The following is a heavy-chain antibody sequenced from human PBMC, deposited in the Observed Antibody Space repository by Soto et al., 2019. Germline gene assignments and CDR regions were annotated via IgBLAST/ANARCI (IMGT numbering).Heavy chain of an antibody. CDR3: ARISANTSTAEVHHAFDV. D-gene: IGHD2-2*01. CDR2: IHYSGST. J-gene: IGHJ3*01. Sequence: QLQLQESGPRLVKPSETLSLTCTVSGGSISSSTSYWGWIRQPPGKGLVWIGNIHYSGSTYYNPTLKRRVTLSANTSKNQLHLKASSVTAADTAVYYCARISANTSTAEVHHAFDVWGQGTMLTVSS. V-gene: IGHV4-39*01. CDR1: GGSISSSTSY.